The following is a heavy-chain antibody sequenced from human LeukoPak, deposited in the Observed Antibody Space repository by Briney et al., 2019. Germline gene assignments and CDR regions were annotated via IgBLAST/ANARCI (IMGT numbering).Heavy chain of an antibody. J-gene: IGHJ5*02. CDR1: GFTFSDYY. CDR3: ARDVGTSSNWYDP. D-gene: IGHD6-6*01. V-gene: IGHV3-11*04. Sequence: GGSLRLSCAASGFTFSDYYMSWIRQAPGKGLEWVSYISSSVSTMYYADSVRGRFTISRDNTKNSLFLQMSSLRAEDTAIYYCARDVGTSSNWYDPWGQGTLVTVSS. CDR2: ISSSVSTM.